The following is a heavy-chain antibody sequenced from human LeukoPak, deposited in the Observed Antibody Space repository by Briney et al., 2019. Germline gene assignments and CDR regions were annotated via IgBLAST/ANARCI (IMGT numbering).Heavy chain of an antibody. CDR1: GGSISSYY. CDR2: IDYSGST. Sequence: KPSETLSLTCTVSGGSISSYYWSWIRQPPGKGLEWIGYIDYSGSTKYNPSLKSRVSISVDTSKNQFSLKMSSVTAADTALYHCVREGSSSRFVDYWGQGTLVTVSS. J-gene: IGHJ4*02. D-gene: IGHD3-10*01. CDR3: VREGSSSRFVDY. V-gene: IGHV4-59*01.